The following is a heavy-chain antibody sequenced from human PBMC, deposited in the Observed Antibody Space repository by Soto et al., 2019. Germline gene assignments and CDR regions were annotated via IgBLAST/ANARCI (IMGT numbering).Heavy chain of an antibody. CDR3: VRTSLVVAAATREDY. CDR2: INSDRSSI. J-gene: IGHJ4*02. V-gene: IGHV3-74*01. CDR1: GFTFSSYS. Sequence: GGSLRLSCAASGFTFSSYSMNWVRQAPGKGLEWVSRINSDRSSISYADSVKGRFTISRDNAKNTLYLQMNSLRAEDTAVYYCVRTSLVVAAATREDYWGQGTLVTVSS. D-gene: IGHD2-15*01.